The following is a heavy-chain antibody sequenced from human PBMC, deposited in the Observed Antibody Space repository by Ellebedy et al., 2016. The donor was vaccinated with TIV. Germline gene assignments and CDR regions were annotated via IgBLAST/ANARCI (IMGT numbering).Heavy chain of an antibody. CDR1: GFTFDDYA. Sequence: SLKISCAASGFTFDDYAMHWVRQPPGKGLEWVSGISWNSVVIGYADSVKGRFTLSRDNAKHSLYMQMDSLRPEDTALYYCVTIPNSYLRGMDVWGQGTTVAVSS. CDR2: ISWNSVVI. V-gene: IGHV3-9*01. D-gene: IGHD4-23*01. J-gene: IGHJ6*02. CDR3: VTIPNSYLRGMDV.